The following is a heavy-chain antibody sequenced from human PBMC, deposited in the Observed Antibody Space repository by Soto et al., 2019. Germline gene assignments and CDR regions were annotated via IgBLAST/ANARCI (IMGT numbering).Heavy chain of an antibody. CDR2: IYDSGTT. J-gene: IGHJ4*03. D-gene: IGHD3-3*01. V-gene: IGHV4-38-2*01. Sequence: PXGTLSLTCVVSSYVIESGHYWCCVRQPPGKGLEWVGSIYDSGTTYYNPSLRSRVTISADTSKNQFSLSLTSVTAADTAVYYCARSPQYYTPGSSPFDYWGPGTMVTVSS. CDR1: SYVIESGHY. CDR3: ARSPQYYTPGSSPFDY.